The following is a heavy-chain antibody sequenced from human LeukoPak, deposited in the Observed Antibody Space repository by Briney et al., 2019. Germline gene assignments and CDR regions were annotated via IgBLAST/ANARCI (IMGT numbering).Heavy chain of an antibody. CDR1: GGSISSSSYY. Sequence: SETLSLTCTVSGGSISSSSYYWGWIRQPPGKGLEWIGSIYYSGSTYYNPSLKSRVTISVDTSKNQFSLKLSSVTAADTAVYYCAREARYCSGGSCYRFDPWGQGTLVTVSS. J-gene: IGHJ5*02. CDR3: AREARYCSGGSCYRFDP. D-gene: IGHD2-15*01. V-gene: IGHV4-39*07. CDR2: IYYSGST.